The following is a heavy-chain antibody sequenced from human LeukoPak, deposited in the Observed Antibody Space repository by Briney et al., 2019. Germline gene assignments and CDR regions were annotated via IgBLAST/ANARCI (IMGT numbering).Heavy chain of an antibody. J-gene: IGHJ4*02. V-gene: IGHV3-7*01. CDR2: IKQDGSEK. CDR1: GFSFSSYG. D-gene: IGHD1-14*01. CDR3: AREGLIPRRGMTYYFDY. Sequence: GGSLRLSCAASGFSFSSYGMNWVRQAPGKGLEWVANIKQDGSEKYYVDSVKGRFTISRDNAKNSLYLQMNSLRAEDTAVYYCAREGLIPRRGMTYYFDYWGQGTLVTVSS.